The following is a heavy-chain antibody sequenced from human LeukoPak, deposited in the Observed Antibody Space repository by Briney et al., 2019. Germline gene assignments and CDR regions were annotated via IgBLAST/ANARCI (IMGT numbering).Heavy chain of an antibody. V-gene: IGHV3-30*02. CDR2: IRYDGSNK. Sequence: GGSLRLSCAASGFTFSSYGMHWVRQAPGKGLEWVAFIRYDGSNKYYADSVKGRFTISRDNSKNTLYLQMNGLRAEDTAVYYCAKVPPVVVVAATPRGYWGQGTLVTVSS. CDR1: GFTFSSYG. CDR3: AKVPPVVVVAATPRGY. D-gene: IGHD2-15*01. J-gene: IGHJ4*02.